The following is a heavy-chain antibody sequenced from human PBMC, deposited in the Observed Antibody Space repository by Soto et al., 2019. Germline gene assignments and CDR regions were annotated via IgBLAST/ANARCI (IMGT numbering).Heavy chain of an antibody. CDR2: VSGSGDST. Sequence: ELQVLESGGGLVQPGGSLRLTCAASGFTLSEYGTSWVRQAPGKGLEWVSFVSGSGDSTYYTDSVKGRFTISRDSSKNTVCLQMNSLRAEDMAVYYCATSNYVERDWGQGTLVTVSS. D-gene: IGHD3-16*01. V-gene: IGHV3-23*01. J-gene: IGHJ4*02. CDR1: GFTLSEYG. CDR3: ATSNYVERD.